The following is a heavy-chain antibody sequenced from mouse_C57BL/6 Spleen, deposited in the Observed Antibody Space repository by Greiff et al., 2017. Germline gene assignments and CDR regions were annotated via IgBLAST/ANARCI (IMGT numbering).Heavy chain of an antibody. Sequence: VKLMESGAELARPGASVKMSCKASGYTFTSYTMHWVKQRPGQGLEWIGYINPSSGYTKYNQKFKDKATLTADKSSSSAYMQLSSLTSEDSAVYYCARAYYGNYVYFDYWGQGTTLTVSS. V-gene: IGHV1-4*01. J-gene: IGHJ2*01. CDR2: INPSSGYT. CDR3: ARAYYGNYVYFDY. D-gene: IGHD2-10*01. CDR1: GYTFTSYT.